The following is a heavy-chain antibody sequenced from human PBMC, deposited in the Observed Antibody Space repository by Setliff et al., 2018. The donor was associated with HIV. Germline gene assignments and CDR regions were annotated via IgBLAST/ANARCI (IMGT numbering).Heavy chain of an antibody. J-gene: IGHJ4*02. D-gene: IGHD4-17*01. CDR3: ARDDHGDPFDY. Sequence: ASVKVSCKSSGYTFTGSFMHWVRQAPGQGLEWMGWINCNSGGTYYAQNFQGRVTMTRDTSINTAYMELSRLRSDDPAVYYCARDDHGDPFDYWGQGTLVTVSS. CDR1: GYTFTGSF. CDR2: INCNSGGT. V-gene: IGHV1-2*02.